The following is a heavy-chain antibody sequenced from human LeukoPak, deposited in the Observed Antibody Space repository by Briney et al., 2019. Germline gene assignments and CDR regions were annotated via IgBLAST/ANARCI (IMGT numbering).Heavy chain of an antibody. Sequence: ASVKVSCKASGYTFTSYDINWVRQATGQGLEWMGWMNPNSGNTGYAQKFQGRVTMTRNTSISTFYMDLGSLRSEDTAVYYCARALAWGGSYYNYYYMDVWGKGTTITVSS. CDR3: ARALAWGGSYYNYYYMDV. CDR2: MNPNSGNT. D-gene: IGHD1-26*01. V-gene: IGHV1-8*01. J-gene: IGHJ6*03. CDR1: GYTFTSYD.